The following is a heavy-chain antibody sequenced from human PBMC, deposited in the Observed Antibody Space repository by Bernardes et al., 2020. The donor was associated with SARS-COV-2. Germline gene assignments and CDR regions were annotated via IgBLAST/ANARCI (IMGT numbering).Heavy chain of an antibody. Sequence: GGSLRLSCAASGFIVSDNYMIWVRQAPGKGLEWVSVIYRGGNTYYGDSVKGRFTISRDKSENTLYLQMNCLRVEDTAVYYCAIGWFGPWGQGTPVTVSS. V-gene: IGHV3-53*01. CDR3: AIGWFGP. J-gene: IGHJ5*02. CDR1: GFIVSDNY. CDR2: IYRGGNT.